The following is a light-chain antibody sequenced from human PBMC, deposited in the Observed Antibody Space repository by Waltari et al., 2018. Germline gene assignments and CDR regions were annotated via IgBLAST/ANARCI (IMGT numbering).Light chain of an antibody. Sequence: QAVLTQPPSASGTPGQTVTISCSGSRSNIGRNTFTWHQQLPGTTPKVLIYNNDQRPSGVPDRFSGSKSGTSVSLAISGLQSDDEAYYYCSTWDDGLAGGVVFGGGTKLTVL. CDR2: NND. V-gene: IGLV1-44*01. CDR3: STWDDGLAGGVV. J-gene: IGLJ2*01. CDR1: RSNIGRNT.